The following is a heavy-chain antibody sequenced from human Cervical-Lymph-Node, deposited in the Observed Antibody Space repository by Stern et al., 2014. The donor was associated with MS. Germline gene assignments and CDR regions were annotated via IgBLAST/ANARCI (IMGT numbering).Heavy chain of an antibody. CDR3: ATISSGNFYRD. CDR2: IKQDGSEI. V-gene: IGHV3-7*01. Sequence: EVQLVESGGGVVQPGGSLRVSCAASGFTFSSYYMSWVRQAPGQGLEWVDNIKQDGSEILFVGSVKGQFTISRANAKNSRYLQMDSLRAEDTAVYSCATISSGNFYRDWGQGTLVTVSS. J-gene: IGHJ4*02. CDR1: GFTFSSYY. D-gene: IGHD4-23*01.